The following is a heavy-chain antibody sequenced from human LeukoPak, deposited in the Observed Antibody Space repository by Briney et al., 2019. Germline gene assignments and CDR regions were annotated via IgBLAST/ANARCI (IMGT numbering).Heavy chain of an antibody. CDR2: LSWDGSNI. V-gene: IGHV3-9*01. Sequence: PGGSLRLSCAASGFTFNNYAMHWVRQVPEKGLQWVSGLSWDGSNIVYADSVRGRFTISRDNGKNSLYLQMNSLRPEDTALYYCVRGRNYFGGYDSYYFDYWGQGTLVTVSS. D-gene: IGHD3-3*01. CDR3: VRGRNYFGGYDSYYFDY. J-gene: IGHJ4*02. CDR1: GFTFNNYA.